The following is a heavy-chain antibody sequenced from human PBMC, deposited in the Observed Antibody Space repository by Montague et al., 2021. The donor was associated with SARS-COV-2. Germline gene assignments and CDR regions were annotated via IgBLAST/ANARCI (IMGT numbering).Heavy chain of an antibody. V-gene: IGHV4-4*07. J-gene: IGHJ5*02. Sequence: TLSLTFTVSGGSTNNYYWSWIRQPAGKGLEWIGRIHASGISTHNPSLETRVTMSVDTSKNQFSLKLSSVTAADTAVYYCARGRFYYDSGELGSWGQGTLVTVSS. CDR3: ARGRFYYDSGELGS. CDR1: GGSTNNYY. D-gene: IGHD3-22*01. CDR2: IHASGIS.